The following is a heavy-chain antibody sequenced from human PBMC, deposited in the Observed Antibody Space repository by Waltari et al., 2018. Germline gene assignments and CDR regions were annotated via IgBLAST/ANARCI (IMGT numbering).Heavy chain of an antibody. V-gene: IGHV6-1*01. CDR2: TYYRSKGYN. J-gene: IGHJ4*02. CDR3: AREEYSSGWYLGY. CDR1: GDSVSSNSAA. D-gene: IGHD6-19*01. Sequence: QVQLQQSGPGLVKPSQTLSLTCAISGDSVSSNSAAWHWIRQSPSRGLEWLGRTYYRSKGYNDDAVSGKSRITINPDTSKNQFSLQLNSVTPEDTAVYYCAREEYSSGWYLGYWGQGTLVTVSS.